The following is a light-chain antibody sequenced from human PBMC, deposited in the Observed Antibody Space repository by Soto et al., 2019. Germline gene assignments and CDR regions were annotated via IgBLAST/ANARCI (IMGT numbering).Light chain of an antibody. V-gene: IGKV1-13*02. CDR3: QQFVTYPVT. CDR1: QGISVA. Sequence: AIQLTQSPSSLSASVGDRVTLTCRASQGISVALAWYQQKPGKAPNLLIYDASHLKSGVPSRFSGSGSGTDFTLTISSLQPEDFATYYCQQFVTYPVTFGQGTKVEIK. CDR2: DAS. J-gene: IGKJ1*01.